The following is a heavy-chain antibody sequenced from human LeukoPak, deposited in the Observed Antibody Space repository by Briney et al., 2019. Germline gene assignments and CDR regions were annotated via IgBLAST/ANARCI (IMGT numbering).Heavy chain of an antibody. CDR3: ARAGGSLWFGELFGTTYYYYMDV. D-gene: IGHD3-10*01. V-gene: IGHV4-4*02. J-gene: IGHJ6*03. Sequence: SETLSLTCAVSGGSISSSNWWSWVRQPPGKGLEWIGEIYHSGSTNYNPSLKSRVTISVDKSKNQFSLKLSSVTAADTAVYYCARAGGSLWFGELFGTTYYYYMDVWGKGTTVTVSS. CDR2: IYHSGST. CDR1: GGSISSSNW.